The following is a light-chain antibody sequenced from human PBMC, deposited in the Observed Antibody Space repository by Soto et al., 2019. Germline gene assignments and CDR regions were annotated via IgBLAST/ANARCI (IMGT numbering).Light chain of an antibody. CDR2: GAS. V-gene: IGKV1-39*01. J-gene: IGKJ1*01. Sequence: DIQMTQSPSSLSASVGDRVTITCRASQTISRYLNWYQHKPGKGPKLLIYGASTLQSGVPSRFSGSGSGTDFTLTISSLQPEDVATYYCQQYNSYSLWTFGQGTKVDIK. CDR3: QQYNSYSLWT. CDR1: QTISRY.